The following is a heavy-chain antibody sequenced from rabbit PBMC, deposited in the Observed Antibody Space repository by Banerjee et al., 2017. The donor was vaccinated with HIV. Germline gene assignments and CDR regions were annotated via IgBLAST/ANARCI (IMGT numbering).Heavy chain of an antibody. CDR1: GFDLSSYYY. CDR2: IYTGDGNT. D-gene: IGHD1-1*01. J-gene: IGHJ3*01. CDR3: ARNADGNYITDL. Sequence: QEQLEESGGDLVKPGASLTLTCTASGFDLSSYYYMCWVRQAPGKGLEWIACIYTGDGNTYYASWAKGRFTISKTSSTTVTLQMTSLTAADTATYFCARNADGNYITDLWGQGTLVTVS. V-gene: IGHV1S45*01.